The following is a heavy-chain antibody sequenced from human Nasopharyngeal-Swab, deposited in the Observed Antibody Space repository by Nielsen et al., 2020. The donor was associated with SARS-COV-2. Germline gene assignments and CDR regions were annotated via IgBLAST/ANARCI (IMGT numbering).Heavy chain of an antibody. CDR2: ISSSSSTI. J-gene: IGHJ4*02. D-gene: IGHD1-26*01. V-gene: IGHV3-48*02. Sequence: GESLKISCAASGFTFSSYSMNWVRQAPGKGLEWVSSISSSSSTIYYVDSVKGRFTISRDNAKNSLYLQMNSLRDEDTAAYYCARDHGWELLFDYWGQGTLVTVSS. CDR3: ARDHGWELLFDY. CDR1: GFTFSSYS.